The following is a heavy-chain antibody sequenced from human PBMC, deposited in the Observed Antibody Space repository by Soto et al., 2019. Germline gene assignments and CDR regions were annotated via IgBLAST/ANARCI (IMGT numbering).Heavy chain of an antibody. CDR1: GYSSAGFY. CDR2: INSNSGAT. V-gene: IGHV1-2*04. J-gene: IGHJ3*02. D-gene: IGHD3-16*01. CDR3: AIIMTHSDSFDI. Sequence: ASVKVSCKASGYSSAGFYIHWMRQAPGQGLEWVGSINSNSGATTYAQKFQDSVAITRDTSVSTAYMDLNRLTSDDTAIYYCAIIMTHSDSFDIWGQGKMVTVSS.